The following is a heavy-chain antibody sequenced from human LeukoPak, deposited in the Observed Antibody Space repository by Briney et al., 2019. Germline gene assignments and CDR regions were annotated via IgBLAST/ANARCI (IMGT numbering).Heavy chain of an antibody. CDR1: GGSISSGNYY. J-gene: IGHJ5*02. CDR3: ATLRLLWFGELFGEGWFDP. Sequence: SETLSLTCTVSGGSISSGNYYWGWIRQPAGKGLEWIGRIYTSGSTNYNPSLKSRVTISVDTSKNQFSLKLSSVTAADTAVYYCATLRLLWFGELFGEGWFDPWGQGTLVTVSS. V-gene: IGHV4-61*02. CDR2: IYTSGST. D-gene: IGHD3-10*01.